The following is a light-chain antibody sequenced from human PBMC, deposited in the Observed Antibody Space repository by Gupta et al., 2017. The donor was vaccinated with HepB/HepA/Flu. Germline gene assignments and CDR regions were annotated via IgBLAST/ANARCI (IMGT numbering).Light chain of an antibody. CDR1: ALPKHY. J-gene: IGLJ1*01. Sequence: SYELTHPPAVSVYPGQTARITCSGDALPKHYAYWYQQKPGQAPVLVIYKDSERPSGIPERFSGSSSGTTVTLTISGVQSEDEADYYCQSADSSDTHYYVFGPGTKVTVV. CDR2: KDS. CDR3: QSADSSDTHYYV. V-gene: IGLV3-25*03.